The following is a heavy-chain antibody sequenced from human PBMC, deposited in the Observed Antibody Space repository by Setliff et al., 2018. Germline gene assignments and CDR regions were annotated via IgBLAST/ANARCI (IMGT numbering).Heavy chain of an antibody. CDR2: INQDGSGK. J-gene: IGHJ5*02. Sequence: SLRLSCAASGFTFRSFWMRWVRQRPGKGLEWVANINQDGSGKYYVDSVKSRFTISRDNAKNSLYLQKNNLRAEDTAVYHCARGARLYETDHHYYGWLDPWGQGTLVTVSS. D-gene: IGHD3-22*01. CDR1: GFTFRSFW. V-gene: IGHV3-7*01. CDR3: ARGARLYETDHHYYGWLDP.